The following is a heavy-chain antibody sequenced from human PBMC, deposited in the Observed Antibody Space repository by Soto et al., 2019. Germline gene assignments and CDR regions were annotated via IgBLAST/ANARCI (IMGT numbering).Heavy chain of an antibody. V-gene: IGHV3-11*01. Sequence: PGGSLRLSCAASGFTFSDYYMSWIRQAPGKGLEWVSYISSSGGSTYYADSVKGRFTISRDNSKNTLYLQMNSLRAEDTAVYYCAKDRTRGELLIRYFDLWGRGTLVTVSS. CDR1: GFTFSDYY. D-gene: IGHD1-26*01. CDR2: ISSSGGST. CDR3: AKDRTRGELLIRYFDL. J-gene: IGHJ2*01.